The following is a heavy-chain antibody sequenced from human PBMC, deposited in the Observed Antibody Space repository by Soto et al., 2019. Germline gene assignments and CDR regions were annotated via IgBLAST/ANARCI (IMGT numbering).Heavy chain of an antibody. CDR1: GFTFSSYA. Sequence: AGGSLRLSCAASGFTFSSYAVSWVRQAPGKGPEWISSISGSGSTIYYADSVKGRFTISRDNSKNTLYLQVSSLRAEDTAVYYCAKVFYYYDSSGYYYFDYWGQGTLVTVSS. CDR3: AKVFYYYDSSGYYYFDY. J-gene: IGHJ4*02. CDR2: ISGSGSTI. D-gene: IGHD3-22*01. V-gene: IGHV3-23*01.